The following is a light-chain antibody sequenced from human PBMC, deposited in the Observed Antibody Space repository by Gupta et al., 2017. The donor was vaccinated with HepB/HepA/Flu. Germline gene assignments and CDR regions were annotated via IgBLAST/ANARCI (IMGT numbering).Light chain of an antibody. J-gene: IGKJ1*01. V-gene: IGKV3-15*01. CDR3: QQYKNWPPWT. CDR1: QSMNNK. Sequence: EIVMTQSPATLSVSPGERVTLSCRASQSMNNKLAWYQQRPGQAPRLLLYDVSTRVTGIPARFSGSGSGTEFTLTISSLQSEDFAVYYCQQYKNWPPWTFGQGTTVEMK. CDR2: DVS.